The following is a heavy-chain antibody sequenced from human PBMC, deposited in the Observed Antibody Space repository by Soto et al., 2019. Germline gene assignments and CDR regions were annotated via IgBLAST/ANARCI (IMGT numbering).Heavy chain of an antibody. Sequence: EVQLLESGGGLVQPGGSLRLSCAASGFTFSSYVINWVRQAPGKGLEWVSGISGSGSNTYYADSAKGRFTISRDNSNDTLYLQMNSLRAEDTAVYYCAHPYYSGSSYYGIDVWGRGTTVTVSS. CDR3: AHPYYSGSSYYGIDV. CDR2: ISGSGSNT. CDR1: GFTFSSYV. V-gene: IGHV3-23*01. D-gene: IGHD3-10*01. J-gene: IGHJ6*02.